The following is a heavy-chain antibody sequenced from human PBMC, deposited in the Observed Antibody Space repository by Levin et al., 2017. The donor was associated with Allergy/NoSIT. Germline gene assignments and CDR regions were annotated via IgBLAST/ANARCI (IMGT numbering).Heavy chain of an antibody. D-gene: IGHD3-16*02. V-gene: IGHV1-69*13. J-gene: IGHJ4*02. CDR3: ARVGHYDYVWGSYRYGSPYFDY. CDR2: IIPIFGTA. CDR1: GGTFSSYA. Sequence: SVKVSCKASGGTFSSYAISWVRQAPGQGLEWMGGIIPIFGTANYAQKFQGRVTITADESTSTAYMELSSLRSEDTAVYYCARVGHYDYVWGSYRYGSPYFDYWGQGTLVTVSS.